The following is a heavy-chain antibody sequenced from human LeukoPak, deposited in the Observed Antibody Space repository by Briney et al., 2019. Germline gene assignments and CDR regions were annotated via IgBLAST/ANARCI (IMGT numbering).Heavy chain of an antibody. J-gene: IGHJ4*02. CDR2: ISGSGGST. CDR1: GFTFSSYA. V-gene: IGHV3-23*01. CDR3: ATLRYCSGTSCCSDLVY. Sequence: GGSLRLSCAASGFTFSSYAMSWVRQAPGKGLEWVSAISGSGGSTYYADSVKGRFTISRDNSKNTLYLQMNSLRAEDTAVYYCATLRYCSGTSCCSDLVYWGQGTLVTVSS. D-gene: IGHD2-2*01.